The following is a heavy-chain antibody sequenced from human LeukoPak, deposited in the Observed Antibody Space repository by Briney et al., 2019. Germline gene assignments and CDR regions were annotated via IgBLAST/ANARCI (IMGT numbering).Heavy chain of an antibody. CDR3: ARVSIQYYGSGSPLRGDYYYGMDV. V-gene: IGHV3-23*01. CDR1: GFTFSSYA. J-gene: IGHJ6*02. Sequence: GGSLRLSCAASGFTFSSYAMSWVRQAPGKGLEWVSAISGSGGSTYYADSVKGRFTISRDNSKNTLYLQMNSLRAEDTAVYYCARVSIQYYGSGSPLRGDYYYGMDVWGQGTTVTVSS. D-gene: IGHD3-10*01. CDR2: ISGSGGST.